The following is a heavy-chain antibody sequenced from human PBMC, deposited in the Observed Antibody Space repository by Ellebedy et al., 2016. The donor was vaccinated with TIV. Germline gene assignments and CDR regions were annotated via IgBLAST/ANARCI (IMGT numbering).Heavy chain of an antibody. J-gene: IGHJ5*02. Sequence: GESLKISCAASGFTFSVYGINWVRQAPGKGLEWVSLSSANGDTFYADSVKGRFTVSRDNSKNTLHLQMNSLRVDDTARYYCAKGVYETWGQGTQVTVSS. V-gene: IGHV3-23*01. CDR1: GFTFSVYG. D-gene: IGHD2-8*01. CDR3: AKGVYET. CDR2: SSANGDT.